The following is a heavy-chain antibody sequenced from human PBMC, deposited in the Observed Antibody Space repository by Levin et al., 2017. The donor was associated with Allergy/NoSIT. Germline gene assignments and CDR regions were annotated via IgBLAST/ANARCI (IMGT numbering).Heavy chain of an antibody. J-gene: IGHJ4*02. D-gene: IGHD3-10*01. V-gene: IGHV3-48*02. Sequence: GESLKISCAASGFTFSSYNMNWVRQAPGKGLEWISYISNSGGTTYYADSVRGRFTISRDNAKNSLYLQMSSLGDEDTAMYYCARESTGSYLYFWGQGTLVTVSS. CDR3: ARESTGSYLYF. CDR1: GFTFSSYN. CDR2: ISNSGGTT.